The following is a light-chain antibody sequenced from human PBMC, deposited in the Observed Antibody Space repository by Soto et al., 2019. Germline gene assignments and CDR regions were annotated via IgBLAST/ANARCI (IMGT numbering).Light chain of an antibody. V-gene: IGKV3-20*01. J-gene: IGKJ2*01. CDR2: GAS. CDR3: QQYGTSPPKYT. CDR1: QSVSSSH. Sequence: EVVLTQSPGTLSLSPGERATLSCRASQSVSSSHLAWYQQKPGQAPRLLIYGASDRATDIPGRFSGSGSGTDFTLTISRLEPEDFAVYYCQQYGTSPPKYTFGQGTKLEIK.